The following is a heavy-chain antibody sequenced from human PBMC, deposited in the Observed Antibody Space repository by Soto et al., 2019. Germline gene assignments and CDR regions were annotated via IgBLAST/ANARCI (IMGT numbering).Heavy chain of an antibody. D-gene: IGHD3-10*01. J-gene: IGHJ3*02. CDR3: ARVAVLRFGDLFYPAFDI. Sequence: QVQLQESGPGLVKPSQTLSLTCTVSGGSITSGDTYWSWIRQPPGKGLEWIGYIFYSGYTYYNPSLKSRVTISVDTSKNQFYLRLNSVTAADTAVYYCARVAVLRFGDLFYPAFDIWGQGTMVSVSS. CDR2: IFYSGYT. V-gene: IGHV4-30-4*01. CDR1: GGSITSGDTY.